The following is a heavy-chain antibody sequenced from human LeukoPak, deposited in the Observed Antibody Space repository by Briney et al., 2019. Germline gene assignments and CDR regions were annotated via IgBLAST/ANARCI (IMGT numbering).Heavy chain of an antibody. CDR1: AGSINTYF. CDR3: ARGTELTRTSGHYSFDY. Sequence: SETLSLTCTVSAGSINTYFWTWVRQPAGKGLEWIGRISGSGTAYYNPSLESRVTISLDTASNQLFLRMTSVSAADTAVYYCARGTELTRTSGHYSFDYWGQGTLVSVSS. J-gene: IGHJ4*02. V-gene: IGHV4-4*07. CDR2: ISGSGTA. D-gene: IGHD1-7*01.